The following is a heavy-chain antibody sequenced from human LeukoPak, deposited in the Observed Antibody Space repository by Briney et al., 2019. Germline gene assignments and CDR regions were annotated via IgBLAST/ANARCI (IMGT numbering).Heavy chain of an antibody. CDR3: ARHDSSEGMDV. CDR2: VYYSGST. V-gene: IGHV4-30-4*08. Sequence: SETLSLTCTVSGGSISSGDYYWSWIRQPPGKGLEWIGYVYYSGSTYYNPSLKSRVTISVDTSKNQFSLKLSSVTAADTAVYYCARHDSSEGMDVWGKGTTVTVSS. D-gene: IGHD3-22*01. J-gene: IGHJ6*04. CDR1: GGSISSGDYY.